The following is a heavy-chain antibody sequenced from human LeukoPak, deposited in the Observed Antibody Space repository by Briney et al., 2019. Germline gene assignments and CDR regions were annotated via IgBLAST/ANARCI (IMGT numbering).Heavy chain of an antibody. J-gene: IGHJ4*02. CDR2: ITGSDGSS. CDR3: AKWGDYDILTGYYVPDY. V-gene: IGHV3-23*01. Sequence: PGTSLRLSCVASGFTFTNYAMSWVRQAPGKGLEWVSAITGSDGSSYYADSVKGRFTISRDNSRNTLYLQVKSLRAEDTAVYYCAKWGDYDILTGYYVPDYWGQGTLVTVSS. CDR1: GFTFTNYA. D-gene: IGHD3-9*01.